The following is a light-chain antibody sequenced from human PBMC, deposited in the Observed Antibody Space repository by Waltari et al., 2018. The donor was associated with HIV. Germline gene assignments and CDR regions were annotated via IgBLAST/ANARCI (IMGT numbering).Light chain of an antibody. V-gene: IGLV8-61*01. Sequence: QTVVTPEPSFSVSPGGTVTLTCGLSSGSVSTTYYPSWYQHTPGQAPRTLIYNTNTRSSGVPDRFSGSILGNKAALNITGAQADDECDYYCVLYMGSGISVFGGGTKLTVL. CDR3: VLYMGSGISV. J-gene: IGLJ2*01. CDR1: SGSVSTTYY. CDR2: NTN.